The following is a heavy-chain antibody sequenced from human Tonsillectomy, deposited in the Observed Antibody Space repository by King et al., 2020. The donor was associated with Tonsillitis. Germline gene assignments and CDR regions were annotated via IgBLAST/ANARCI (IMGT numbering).Heavy chain of an antibody. V-gene: IGHV1-2*02. CDR1: GYTFTGYY. Sequence: QLVQSGAEVKKPGASVKGSCKASGYTFTGYYMHWVRQAPGQGLEWMGWINPNSGGTTYAQKFQGRVTMTRDTSISTAYMELSRLRSDDTAVYYCAREGIFGYSSSSGAFDIWGQGTMVTVSS. CDR3: AREGIFGYSSSSGAFDI. D-gene: IGHD6-6*01. J-gene: IGHJ3*02. CDR2: INPNSGGT.